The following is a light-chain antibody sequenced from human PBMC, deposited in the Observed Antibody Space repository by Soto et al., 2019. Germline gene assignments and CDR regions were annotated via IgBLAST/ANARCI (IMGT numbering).Light chain of an antibody. J-gene: IGKJ1*01. CDR1: QTVNNW. CDR3: QRYNSNSRT. V-gene: IGKV1-5*01. Sequence: DSQMTQSPSTLSASVGDRVTITCRASQTVNNWVAWYQQKPGKAPKFLIYDASVLESGVPSRFSGSGSGTEFTLTISSLQPDDFATYYCQRYNSNSRTFGQGTNVEMK. CDR2: DAS.